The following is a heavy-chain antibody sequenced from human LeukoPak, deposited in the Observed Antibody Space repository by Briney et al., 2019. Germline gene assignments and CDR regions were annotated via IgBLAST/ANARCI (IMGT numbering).Heavy chain of an antibody. J-gene: IGHJ4*02. CDR3: ARESIAAAAPFDY. D-gene: IGHD6-13*01. CDR1: GYTFTGYY. CDR2: INPNSGGT. Sequence: ASVKVSCKASGYTFTGYYMHWVRQAPGQGLEWMGWINPNSGGTNCAQKFQGWVTMTRDTSISTAYMELSRLRSDDTAVYYCARESIAAAAPFDYWGQGTLVTVSS. V-gene: IGHV1-2*04.